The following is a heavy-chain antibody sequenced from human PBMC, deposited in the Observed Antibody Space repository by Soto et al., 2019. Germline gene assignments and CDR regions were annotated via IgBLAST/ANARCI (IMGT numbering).Heavy chain of an antibody. CDR1: GGTFSSYA. Sequence: SVKVSCKASGGTFSSYAISWVRQAPGQGLEWMGGIIPIFGTANYAQKFQGRVTITADKSTSTAYMELSSLRSEDTAVYYCARGLNYYDSSGYYYGDAFDIWGQGTMVTVSS. D-gene: IGHD3-22*01. CDR2: IIPIFGTA. CDR3: ARGLNYYDSSGYYYGDAFDI. J-gene: IGHJ3*02. V-gene: IGHV1-69*06.